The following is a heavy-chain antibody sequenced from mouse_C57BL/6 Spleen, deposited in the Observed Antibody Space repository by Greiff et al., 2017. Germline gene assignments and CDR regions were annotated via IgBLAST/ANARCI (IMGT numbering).Heavy chain of an antibody. J-gene: IGHJ4*01. V-gene: IGHV1-61*01. CDR1: GYTFTSYW. CDR2: IYPSDSET. Sequence: VQLQQPGAELVRPGSSVKLSCKASGYTFTSYWMDWVKQRPGQGLEWIGNIYPSDSETHYNQKFKDKATLTVDKSSSTAYMQLSSLTSEDSAVYYCARDGYPPYAMDYWGQGTSVTVSS. D-gene: IGHD2-3*01. CDR3: ARDGYPPYAMDY.